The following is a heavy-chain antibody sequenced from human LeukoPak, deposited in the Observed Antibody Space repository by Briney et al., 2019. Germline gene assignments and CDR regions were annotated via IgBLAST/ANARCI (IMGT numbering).Heavy chain of an antibody. D-gene: IGHD3-10*01. Sequence: SQTLSLTCAISGDSVSSNSAAWNWIRQSPSRGLEWLRRTDYRSKWYNDYAVAVKSRITINPDTSKNQFSLQLNSVNPEDPAVYYCARILWFGVYYGMDVWGQGTTVTVSS. V-gene: IGHV6-1*01. CDR1: GDSVSSNSAA. CDR2: TDYRSKWYN. J-gene: IGHJ6*02. CDR3: ARILWFGVYYGMDV.